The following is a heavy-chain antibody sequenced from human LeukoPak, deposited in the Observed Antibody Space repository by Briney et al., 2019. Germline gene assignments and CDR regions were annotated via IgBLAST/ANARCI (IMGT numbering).Heavy chain of an antibody. V-gene: IGHV1-46*01. CDR2: ISPSGGST. CDR1: GYTFTSNY. Sequence: GASVKVSCKAFGYTFTSNYMHWVRQAPGQGPEWMGVISPSGGSTTYAQKFQGRVTLTRDMSTSTDYLELSSLRSEDTAVYYCAREGPHTYDYVWGSYRYRPSFDYWGQGTLVTVSS. CDR3: AREGPHTYDYVWGSYRYRPSFDY. J-gene: IGHJ4*02. D-gene: IGHD3-16*02.